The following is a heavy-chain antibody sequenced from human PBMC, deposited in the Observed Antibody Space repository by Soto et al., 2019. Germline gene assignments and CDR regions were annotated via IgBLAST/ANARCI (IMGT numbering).Heavy chain of an antibody. J-gene: IGHJ6*02. Sequence: GGSLRLSCAASGFTFSSSSMNWFCQAPGKGLEWVSSISSGSSYIYYADSVKGRFTISRDNAKNSLYLQMNSLRAEDTAVYYCARSSGGSGKLWNYYGMDVWGQGTTVTVSS. CDR3: ARSSGGSGKLWNYYGMDV. CDR1: GFTFSSSS. D-gene: IGHD3-10*01. V-gene: IGHV3-21*06. CDR2: ISSGSSYI.